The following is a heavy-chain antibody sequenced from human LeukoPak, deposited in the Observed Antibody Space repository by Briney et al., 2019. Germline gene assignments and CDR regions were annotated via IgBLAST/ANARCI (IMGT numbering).Heavy chain of an antibody. V-gene: IGHV4-61*05. CDR2: IYYSGST. Sequence: SETLSLTCTVSGGSISSSDSYWAWIRQPPGKGLEWIGYIYYSGSTNYNPSLKSRVTISVDTSKNQFSLKLSSVTAADTAVYYCATRRARGSYYFDYWGQGTLVTVSS. J-gene: IGHJ4*02. D-gene: IGHD1-26*01. CDR1: GGSISSSDSY. CDR3: ATRRARGSYYFDY.